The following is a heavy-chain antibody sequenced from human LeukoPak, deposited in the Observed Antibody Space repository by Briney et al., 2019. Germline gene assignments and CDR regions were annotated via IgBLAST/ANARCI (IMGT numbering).Heavy chain of an antibody. Sequence: GGSLRLSCTASGFTFGDYAMGWFRQAPGKGLEWVGFIRSKAYGGTTEYAASVKGRFTISRDDSKSIAYLQMNSLKTEDTAVYYCTRDYYYDSSGYPWGQGTLVTVSP. CDR2: IRSKAYGGTT. CDR1: GFTFGDYA. J-gene: IGHJ5*02. D-gene: IGHD3-22*01. CDR3: TRDYYYDSSGYP. V-gene: IGHV3-49*03.